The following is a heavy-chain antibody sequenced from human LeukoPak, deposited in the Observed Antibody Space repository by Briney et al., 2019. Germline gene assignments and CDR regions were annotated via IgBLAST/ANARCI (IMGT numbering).Heavy chain of an antibody. J-gene: IGHJ4*02. CDR3: ARARGNPKRGYSYGSKDY. CDR1: GGSFSGYY. V-gene: IGHV4-34*01. CDR2: INHSGST. D-gene: IGHD5-18*01. Sequence: PSETLSLTCAVYGGSFSGYYWSWIRQPPGKGLEWIGEINHSGSTNYNPSLKSRVTISVDTSKNQFSLKRSSVTAADTAVYYCARARGNPKRGYSYGSKDYWGQGTLVTVSS.